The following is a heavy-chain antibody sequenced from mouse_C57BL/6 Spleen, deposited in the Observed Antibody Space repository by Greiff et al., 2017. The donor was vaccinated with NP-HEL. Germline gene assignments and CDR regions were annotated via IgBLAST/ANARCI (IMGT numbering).Heavy chain of an antibody. CDR3: AREATVPHFDY. V-gene: IGHV1-52*01. J-gene: IGHJ2*01. CDR2: IDPSDSET. D-gene: IGHD1-1*01. Sequence: QVQLQQPGAELVRPGSSVKLSCKASGYTFTSYWMHWVKQRPIQGLEWIGNIDPSDSETHYNQKFQDKATLPVDKSSSTAYMPLSSLTSEDSAVYYGAREATVPHFDYWGQGTTLTVSS. CDR1: GYTFTSYW.